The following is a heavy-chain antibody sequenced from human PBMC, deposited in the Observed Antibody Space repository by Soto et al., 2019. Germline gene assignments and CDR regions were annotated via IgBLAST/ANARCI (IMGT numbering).Heavy chain of an antibody. D-gene: IGHD5-18*01. CDR2: IYYSGST. Sequence: SETLSLTCTVSGGSISCGGYYWSWIRQHPGKGLEWIGYIYYSGSTYYNPSLKSRVTISVDTSKNQFSLKLSSVTAADTAVYYRARGKGIQLKFYGMDVWGQGTTVTVSS. J-gene: IGHJ6*02. CDR1: GGSISCGGYY. V-gene: IGHV4-31*03. CDR3: ARGKGIQLKFYGMDV.